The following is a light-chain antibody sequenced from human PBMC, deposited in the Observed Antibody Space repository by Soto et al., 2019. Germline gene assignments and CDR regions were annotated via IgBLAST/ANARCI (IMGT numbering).Light chain of an antibody. Sequence: QCALTQPPSASGSPGQSVTISCTGTSSDVGGYNYVSWYQQHPGKAPKLMIYEVSKRPSGVPDRFSGSKSGNTASLTVSGLQAEDEADYYCSSYAGSNNLWVFGGGTKLTVL. CDR1: SSDVGGYNY. CDR3: SSYAGSNNLWV. V-gene: IGLV2-8*01. CDR2: EVS. J-gene: IGLJ3*02.